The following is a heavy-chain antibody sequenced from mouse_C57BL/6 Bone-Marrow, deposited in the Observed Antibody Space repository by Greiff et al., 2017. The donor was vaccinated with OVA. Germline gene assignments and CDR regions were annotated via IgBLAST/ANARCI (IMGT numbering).Heavy chain of an antibody. J-gene: IGHJ2*01. D-gene: IGHD1-1*01. CDR3: ARNYYGGDYFDY. CDR1: GYTFTSYT. Sequence: VQLQQSGAELARPGASVKMSCKASGYTFTSYTMHWVKQRPGQGLEWIGYINPSSGYTKYNQKFKDKATLTADKSSSTAYMQLSSLTSEDSAVYYCARNYYGGDYFDYWGQGTTLTVSS. CDR2: INPSSGYT. V-gene: IGHV1-4*01.